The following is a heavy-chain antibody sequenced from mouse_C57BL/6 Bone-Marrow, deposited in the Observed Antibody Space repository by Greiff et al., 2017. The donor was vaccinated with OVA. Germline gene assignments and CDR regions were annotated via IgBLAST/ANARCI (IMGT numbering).Heavy chain of an antibody. CDR3: AREGTTARYFDV. J-gene: IGHJ1*03. Sequence: QVQLQQPGAELVKPGASVKLSCKASGYTFTSYWMQWVKQRPGQGLEWIGEIDPSDSYTNSNQKFKGKATLTVDTSSSTAYMQLSSLTSEDSAVYYCAREGTTARYFDVWGTGTTVTVSS. D-gene: IGHD1-2*01. V-gene: IGHV1-50*01. CDR1: GYTFTSYW. CDR2: IDPSDSYT.